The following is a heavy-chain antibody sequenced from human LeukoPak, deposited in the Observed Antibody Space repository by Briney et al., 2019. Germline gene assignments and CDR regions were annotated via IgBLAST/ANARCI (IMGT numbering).Heavy chain of an antibody. J-gene: IGHJ4*02. CDR1: GFTFSSYV. V-gene: IGHV3-23*01. D-gene: IGHD5-24*01. CDR3: AKEGRSLQTY. Sequence: PGGSLRLSCVASGFTFSSYVMSWVRQAPGKGLEWVSGISGSGASTYLADSVKGRFSMSRDNSKNTLYLQMNSLRAEDTAVYYCAKEGRSLQTYWGQGTLVTVSS. CDR2: ISGSGAST.